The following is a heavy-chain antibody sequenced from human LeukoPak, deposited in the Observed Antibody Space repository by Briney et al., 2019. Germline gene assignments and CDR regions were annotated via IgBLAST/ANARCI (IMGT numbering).Heavy chain of an antibody. D-gene: IGHD6-13*01. V-gene: IGHV1-8*01. J-gene: IGHJ4*02. CDR3: ARGRHSSSWSDY. CDR1: GYTFTSYD. Sequence: ASVKVSCKASGYTFTSYDINWVRQATGQGLEWMGWMNPNGGNTGYAQKFQGRVTMTRNTSISTAYMELSSLRSEDTAVYYCARGRHSSSWSDYWGQGTLVTVSS. CDR2: MNPNGGNT.